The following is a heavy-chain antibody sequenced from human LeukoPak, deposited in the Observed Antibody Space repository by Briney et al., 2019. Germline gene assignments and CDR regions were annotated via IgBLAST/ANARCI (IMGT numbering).Heavy chain of an antibody. D-gene: IGHD1-26*01. V-gene: IGHV4-59*01. J-gene: IGHJ4*02. Sequence: PSETLSLTCSVSGASISSYYWSWIRQPPGKGLEWIAYIYYGGSTNYNPSLKSRVTISVDTSKNQFSLKLSSVTAADTAVYYCASGHYPFEYWGQGTLVTVSS. CDR2: IYYGGST. CDR1: GASISSYY. CDR3: ASGHYPFEY.